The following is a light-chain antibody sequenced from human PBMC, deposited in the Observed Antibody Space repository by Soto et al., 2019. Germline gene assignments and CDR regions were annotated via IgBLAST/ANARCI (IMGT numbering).Light chain of an antibody. CDR2: DVS. V-gene: IGLV2-8*01. J-gene: IGLJ2*01. CDR1: SGDVGAYNY. CDR3: SSYVGSNAVV. Sequence: SALTQPPPASGSPGQSVTISCTGTSGDVGAYNYVSWYQQHPGKAPKLMIYDVSKRPSGVPDRFSGSKSGNTASLTVSGLQSEDEADYYCSSYVGSNAVVFGGGTKLTVL.